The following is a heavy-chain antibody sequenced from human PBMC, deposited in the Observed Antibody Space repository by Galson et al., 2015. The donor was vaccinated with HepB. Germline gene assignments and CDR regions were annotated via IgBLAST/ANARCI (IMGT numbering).Heavy chain of an antibody. V-gene: IGHV3-30*02. CDR2: IRYDGSNK. J-gene: IGHJ4*02. Sequence: SLRLSCAASGFTFSSYGMHWVRQAPGKGLEWVAFIRYDGSNKYYADSVKGRFTISRDNSKNTLYLQMNSLRAEDTAVYYCAKDWRDIVVVVAAPLGGDYFDYWGQGTWSPSPQ. CDR3: AKDWRDIVVVVAAPLGGDYFDY. CDR1: GFTFSSYG. D-gene: IGHD2-15*01.